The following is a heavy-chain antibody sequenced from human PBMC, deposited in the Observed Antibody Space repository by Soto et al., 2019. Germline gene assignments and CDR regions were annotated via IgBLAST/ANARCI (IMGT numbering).Heavy chain of an antibody. V-gene: IGHV1-46*01. J-gene: IGHJ4*02. CDR3: ATMISSSPTYTDF. CDR2: INPSGGST. CDR1: GYTFTRYC. D-gene: IGHD6-6*01. Sequence: GASVKVSCKASGYTFTRYCMHWLLQSPGQGLEWMGIINPSGGSTSYAQKFQGRVTMTRDTSTSTVYMELSSLRSEDTAVYYCATMISSSPTYTDFCGQGT.